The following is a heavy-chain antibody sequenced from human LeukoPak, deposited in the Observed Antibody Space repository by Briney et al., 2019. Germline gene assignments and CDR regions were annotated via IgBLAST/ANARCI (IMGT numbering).Heavy chain of an antibody. D-gene: IGHD2-15*01. V-gene: IGHV3-7*03. CDR3: AREAARVVAAHFDY. CDR1: GFTFSSYW. Sequence: GGSLRLSCAASGFTFSSYWMSWVRQAPGKGREGVANIKQDGSEKYYVDSVKGRFTISRDNAKNSLYLQMNSLRAEDTAVYYCAREAARVVAAHFDYWGQGTLVTVSS. CDR2: IKQDGSEK. J-gene: IGHJ4*02.